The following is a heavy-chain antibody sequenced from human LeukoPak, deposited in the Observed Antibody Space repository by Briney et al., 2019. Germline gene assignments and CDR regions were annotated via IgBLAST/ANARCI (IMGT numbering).Heavy chain of an antibody. V-gene: IGHV3-30-3*01. Sequence: PGRSLRLSCAASGFTFSVFAIHWVRQAPGKGLEWVSVISSDGSNKYYADSVKGRFTISRDNSKNTVYLQMNSLRAEDTAVYFCARDREMQLWFFDQWGQGTLVTVSS. D-gene: IGHD5-18*01. J-gene: IGHJ4*02. CDR1: GFTFSVFA. CDR2: ISSDGSNK. CDR3: ARDREMQLWFFDQ.